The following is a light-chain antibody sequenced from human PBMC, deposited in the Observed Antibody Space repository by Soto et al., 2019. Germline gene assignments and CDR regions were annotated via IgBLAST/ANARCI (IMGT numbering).Light chain of an antibody. Sequence: DIRLTQSPSILSASVGERVTITCRASQGIHTFLAWDQKKPEKDPKLLIYSASTLQSGVPSRFSGSGSGSEFTLTLICRQPEDFVTYYCQQLHAYPLTFGWGTTVHI. CDR1: QGIHTF. J-gene: IGKJ4*01. CDR3: QQLHAYPLT. CDR2: SAS. V-gene: IGKV1-9*01.